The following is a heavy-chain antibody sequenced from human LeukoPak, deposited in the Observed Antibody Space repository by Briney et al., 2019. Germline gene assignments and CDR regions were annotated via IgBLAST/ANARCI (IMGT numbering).Heavy chain of an antibody. CDR1: GFSFSSYA. V-gene: IGHV3-23*01. CDR3: GRPTKYWLVRGNVVDG. Sequence: GASLRLSCAASGFSFSSYAMTWVRQAPGKGLEWVSSIDAGGGDTYHSDSVKGRFTISRDNSMNTLYLQMNSLAADDTAVYYCGRPTKYWLVRGNVVDGGGQGTTVAVS. D-gene: IGHD6-19*01. J-gene: IGHJ6*02. CDR2: IDAGGGDT.